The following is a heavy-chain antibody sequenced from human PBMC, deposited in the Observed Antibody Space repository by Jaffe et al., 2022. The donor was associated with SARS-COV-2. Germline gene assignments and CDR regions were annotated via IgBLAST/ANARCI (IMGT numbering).Heavy chain of an antibody. D-gene: IGHD3-10*01. V-gene: IGHV3-9*01. Sequence: EVQLVESGGGLVQPGRSLRLSCAASGFTFDDYAMHWVRQAPGKGLEWVSGISWNSGSIGYADSVKGRFTISRDNAKNSLYLQMNSLRAEDTALYYCAKVGTMVRGVSPYYFDYWGQGTLVTVSS. CDR1: GFTFDDYA. CDR2: ISWNSGSI. J-gene: IGHJ4*02. CDR3: AKVGTMVRGVSPYYFDY.